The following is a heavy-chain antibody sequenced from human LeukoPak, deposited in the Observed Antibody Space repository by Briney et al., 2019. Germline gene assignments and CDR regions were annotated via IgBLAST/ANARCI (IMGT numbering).Heavy chain of an antibody. CDR2: INGNGGDT. D-gene: IGHD3-10*01. J-gene: IGHJ4*02. CDR3: ATDRMAYGSGSYEDH. V-gene: IGHV3-20*04. Sequence: PGGSLRLSCAASGFTFEDYGMSWVRQAPGKGLEWVSGINGNGGDTGYADSVTGRFTISRDNAKNSLYLQMNSLRAEDTALYYCATDRMAYGSGSYEDHWGQGTLVTVSS. CDR1: GFTFEDYG.